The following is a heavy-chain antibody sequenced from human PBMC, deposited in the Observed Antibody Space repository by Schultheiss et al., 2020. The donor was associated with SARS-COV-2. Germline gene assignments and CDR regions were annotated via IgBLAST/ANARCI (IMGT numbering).Heavy chain of an antibody. D-gene: IGHD3-16*01. CDR2: ITGSGDNT. CDR1: GFPFATFD. CDR3: ARRGALPYYYYGMDV. V-gene: IGHV3-23*01. J-gene: IGHJ6*02. Sequence: GGSLRLSCAASGFPFATFDMSWVRQAPGKGLEWVSIITGSGDNTYYADSVKGRFTISRDNSKNTLHLQMNSLRAEDTAVYYCARRGALPYYYYGMDVWGQGTTVTVSS.